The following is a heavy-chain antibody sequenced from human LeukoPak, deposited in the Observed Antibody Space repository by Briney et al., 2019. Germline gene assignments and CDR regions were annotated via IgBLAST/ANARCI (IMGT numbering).Heavy chain of an antibody. J-gene: IGHJ4*02. D-gene: IGHD2-2*01. Sequence: SETLSLTCTVSGASVGSAGSHWMWIRQPPGKGLEYIGNIHRTGSTDYKPSLRSRVTISVDKSKNQVSLKLSSVTAADTAVYYCARGLHSTMPYWGYWGQGTLVTVSS. CDR1: GASVGSAGSH. CDR2: IHRTGST. CDR3: ARGLHSTMPYWGY. V-gene: IGHV4-61*08.